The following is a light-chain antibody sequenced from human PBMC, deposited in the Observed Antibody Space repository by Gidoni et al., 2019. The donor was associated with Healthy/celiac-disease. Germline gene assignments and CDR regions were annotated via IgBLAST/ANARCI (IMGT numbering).Light chain of an antibody. CDR1: QSISIY. CDR2: AAS. V-gene: IGKV1-39*01. CDR3: QQRYSTPLT. Sequence: DIQMTQSPSSLSASVGDRVTITCRAIQSISIYLNWYQQKPGKSPKLLIYAASSLPSGVPSRFSGSGSVTDFTLTISSLQPEDFATYYCQQRYSTPLTFGGGTKVEIK. J-gene: IGKJ4*01.